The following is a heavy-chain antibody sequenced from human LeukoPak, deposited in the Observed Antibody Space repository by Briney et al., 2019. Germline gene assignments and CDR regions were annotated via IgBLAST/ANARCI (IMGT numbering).Heavy chain of an antibody. CDR3: ARDRLASNFLGYYYYGMDV. CDR2: IKQDGSEK. V-gene: IGHV3-7*01. Sequence: PGGSLRLSCAASGFTFSSYWMSWVRQAPGKGLEWVANIKQDGSEKYYVDSVKGRFTISRDNAKNSLYLQMNSLRAEDTAVYYCARDRLASNFLGYYYYGMDVWGQGTTVTVSS. J-gene: IGHJ6*02. CDR1: GFTFSSYW. D-gene: IGHD4-11*01.